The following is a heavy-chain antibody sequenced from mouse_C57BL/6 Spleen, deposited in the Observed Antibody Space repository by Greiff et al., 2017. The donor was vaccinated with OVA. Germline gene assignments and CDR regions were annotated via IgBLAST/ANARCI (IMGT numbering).Heavy chain of an antibody. V-gene: IGHV5-17*01. CDR2: FSSGSSTI. D-gene: IGHD1-1*01. CDR1: GFTFSDYG. CDR3: ARDGSSYVAWFAY. Sequence: EVQLVESGGGLVKPGGSLKLSCAASGFTFSDYGMHWVRQAPEKGLEWVAYFSSGSSTIYYADTVKGRFTIPSDNAKKTLFLQMTRLRSEDTAMYYGARDGSSYVAWFAYWGKGTLVTVSA. J-gene: IGHJ3*01.